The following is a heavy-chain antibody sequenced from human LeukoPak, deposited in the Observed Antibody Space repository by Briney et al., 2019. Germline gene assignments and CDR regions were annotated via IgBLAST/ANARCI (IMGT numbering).Heavy chain of an antibody. J-gene: IGHJ5*01. D-gene: IGHD3-10*01. Sequence: GGSLRLSCAASGFTFSSYAMHWVRQAPGKGLEWVAVISYDGSNKYYADSVKGRLTISRDNSKNTPYLQMNSPRAEDTAVYYCASAHFSGSDHLTFFDSWGQATLAT. V-gene: IGHV3-30-3*01. CDR1: GFTFSSYA. CDR3: ASAHFSGSDHLTFFDS. CDR2: ISYDGSNK.